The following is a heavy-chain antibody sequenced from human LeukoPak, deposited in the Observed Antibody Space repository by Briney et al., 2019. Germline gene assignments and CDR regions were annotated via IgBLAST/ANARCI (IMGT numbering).Heavy chain of an antibody. CDR2: ISGSGGST. CDR3: AKEVPERFRYYDSSGYWY. D-gene: IGHD3-22*01. CDR1: GFTFSSYG. Sequence: QSGGSLRLSCAASGFTFSSYGMSWVRQAPGKGLEWVSAISGSGGSTYYADSVKGRFTISRDNSKNTLYLQMNSLRAEDTAVYYCAKEVPERFRYYDSSGYWYWGQGTLVTVSS. J-gene: IGHJ4*02. V-gene: IGHV3-23*01.